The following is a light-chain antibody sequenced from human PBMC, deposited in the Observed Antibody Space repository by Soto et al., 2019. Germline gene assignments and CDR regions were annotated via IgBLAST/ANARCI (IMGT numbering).Light chain of an antibody. Sequence: EIGVTQSPAILSVSPGERVTLSCRASQSVLTNLAWYQQKLGQAPRLLIYGASSRATGIPDRFSGSGSGTDFTLTISSLEPEDFAVYYCQQRSIWPRTFGQGSMVDI. CDR3: QQRSIWPRT. V-gene: IGKV3-11*01. CDR1: QSVLTN. CDR2: GAS. J-gene: IGKJ1*01.